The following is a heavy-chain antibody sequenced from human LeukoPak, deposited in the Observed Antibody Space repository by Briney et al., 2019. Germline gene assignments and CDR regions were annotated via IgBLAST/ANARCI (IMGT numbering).Heavy chain of an antibody. CDR1: GFTFSSYW. CDR2: ILNNGVST. J-gene: IGHJ3*01. V-gene: IGHV3-23*01. CDR3: AKGGGRPLDDAFDV. Sequence: PGGSLRLSCAASGFTFSSYWMNWARQAPGMGLEWVSTILNNGVSTYHADSVKGRFTISRDNSRNTLHLQMNSLRAEDTAIYYCAKGGGRPLDDAFDVWGQGTMVTVSS.